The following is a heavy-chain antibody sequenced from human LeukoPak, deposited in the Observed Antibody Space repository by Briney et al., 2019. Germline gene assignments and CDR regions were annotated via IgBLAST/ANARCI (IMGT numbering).Heavy chain of an antibody. CDR1: GGSISSYY. V-gene: IGHV4-39*07. CDR3: ARGSSSSSAYYFDY. J-gene: IGHJ4*02. Sequence: ASETLSLTCTVSGGSISSYYWGWIRQPPGKGLEWIGSIYYSGSTYYNPSLKSRVTISVDTSKNQFSLKLSSVTAADTAVYYCARGSSSSSAYYFDYWGQGTLVTVSS. D-gene: IGHD6-6*01. CDR2: IYYSGST.